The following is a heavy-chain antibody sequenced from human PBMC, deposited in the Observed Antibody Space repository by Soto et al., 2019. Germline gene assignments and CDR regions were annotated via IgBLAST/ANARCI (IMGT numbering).Heavy chain of an antibody. J-gene: IGHJ4*02. CDR2: ISYDGSNK. Sequence: QVQLVESGGGVVQPGRSLRLSCAASGFTFSSYGMHWVRQAPGKGLEWVAVISYDGSNKYYADSVKGRFTISRDNSKNTLYLQMNSLRAEDTAVYYCACTPGYYDSSGYYSTGDYFDYWGQGTLVTVSS. CDR1: GFTFSSYG. V-gene: IGHV3-30*03. D-gene: IGHD3-22*01. CDR3: ACTPGYYDSSGYYSTGDYFDY.